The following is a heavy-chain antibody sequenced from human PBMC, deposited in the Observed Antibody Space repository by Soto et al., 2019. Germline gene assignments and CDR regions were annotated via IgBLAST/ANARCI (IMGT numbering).Heavy chain of an antibody. Sequence: PSETLSLTCAVSGGSISSGGYSWSWIRQPPGKGLEWIGYIYHSGSTYYNPSLKSRVTISVDRSKNQFSLRLSSVTAADPAVYYCARGQRQSNMITFWGVIPGFDPWGQGTLVTVS. V-gene: IGHV4-30-2*01. J-gene: IGHJ5*02. CDR2: IYHSGST. CDR3: ARGQRQSNMITFWGVIPGFDP. D-gene: IGHD3-16*02. CDR1: GGSISSGGYS.